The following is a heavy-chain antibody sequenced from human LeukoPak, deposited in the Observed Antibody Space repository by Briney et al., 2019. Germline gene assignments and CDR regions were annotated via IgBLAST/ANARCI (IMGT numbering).Heavy chain of an antibody. D-gene: IGHD2-15*01. CDR3: ASSKRAATQDYYYYGMDV. J-gene: IGHJ6*02. CDR1: GFTFSTYS. Sequence: PGRSLRLSCAASGFTFSTYSMNWVRQAPGKGLEWVSSISSSSSYIYYADSVKGRFTISRDNAKNSLYLQMNSLRAEDTAVYYCASSKRAATQDYYYYGMDVWGQGTTVTVSS. V-gene: IGHV3-21*01. CDR2: ISSSSSYI.